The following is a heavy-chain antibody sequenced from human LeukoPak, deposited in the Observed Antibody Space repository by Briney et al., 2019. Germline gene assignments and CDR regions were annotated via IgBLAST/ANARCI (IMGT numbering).Heavy chain of an antibody. V-gene: IGHV1-69*13. CDR1: GGTFSNYA. D-gene: IGHD3-22*01. CDR3: ARGWDYDSGGRPTAYVY. J-gene: IGHJ4*02. CDR2: IIPIFGTA. Sequence: SVKVSCKASGGTFSNYAINWVRQAPGPGLKWMGGIIPIFGTANYAQKFQGRVTITADEFTRTVYMELNSLKSEDTAVYYCARGWDYDSGGRPTAYVYWGQGTLVTVSS.